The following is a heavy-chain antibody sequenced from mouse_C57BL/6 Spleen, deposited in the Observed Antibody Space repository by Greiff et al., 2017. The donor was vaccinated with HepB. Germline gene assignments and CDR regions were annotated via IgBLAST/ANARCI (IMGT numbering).Heavy chain of an antibody. CDR1: GFNIKNTY. D-gene: IGHD1-1*01. V-gene: IGHV14-3*01. Sequence: EVKLQQSVAELVRPGASVKLSCTASGFNIKNTYMHWVKQRPEQGLEWIGRIDPANGNTKYAPKFQGKATITADTSSNTAYLQLSSLTSEDTAIYYCASPYYYGSSPDYFDYWGQGTTLTVSS. CDR3: ASPYYYGSSPDYFDY. J-gene: IGHJ2*01. CDR2: IDPANGNT.